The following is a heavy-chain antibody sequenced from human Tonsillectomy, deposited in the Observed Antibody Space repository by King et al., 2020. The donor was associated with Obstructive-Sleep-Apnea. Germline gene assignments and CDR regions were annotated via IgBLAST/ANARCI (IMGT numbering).Heavy chain of an antibody. CDR2: ISGYNGNT. D-gene: IGHD1-14*01. CDR3: ARDHITASEDI. V-gene: IGHV1-18*01. Sequence: QLVQSGAEVKEPGASVKVSCKASGYTFTSYGITWVRQAPGKGLEWVGWISGYNGNTNYAQKYQGRVTMTTDTSTTTAYMERRSLRSDDTAVYYCARDHITASEDIWGQGTMVTVSS. CDR1: GYTFTSYG. J-gene: IGHJ3*02.